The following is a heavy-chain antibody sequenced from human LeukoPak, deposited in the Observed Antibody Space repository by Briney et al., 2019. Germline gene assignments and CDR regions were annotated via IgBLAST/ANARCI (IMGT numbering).Heavy chain of an antibody. Sequence: GASVKVSCMAYGGTFSSYAISWVRQAPGQGLESIGGIIPIFGTANYAQKFQGRVTITADESTSTAYMELSSLRSEDTAVYYCARVCSDYGDYDYWGQGTLVTVSS. CDR2: IIPIFGTA. J-gene: IGHJ4*02. CDR1: GGTFSSYA. CDR3: ARVCSDYGDYDY. D-gene: IGHD4-17*01. V-gene: IGHV1-69*13.